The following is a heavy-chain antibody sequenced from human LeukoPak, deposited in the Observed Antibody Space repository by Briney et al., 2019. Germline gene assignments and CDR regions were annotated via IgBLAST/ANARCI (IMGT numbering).Heavy chain of an antibody. CDR3: ARDLYYDFWSGYPDQFDY. CDR1: GFTFSSYW. V-gene: IGHV3-7*01. Sequence: GGSLRLSCAASGFTFSSYWMSWVRQAPGKGLEWVANIKQDGSEKYYVDSVKGRFTISRDNAKNSLYLQMNSLRAEDTAVYYCARDLYYDFWSGYPDQFDYWGQGTLVTVSS. CDR2: IKQDGSEK. D-gene: IGHD3-3*01. J-gene: IGHJ4*02.